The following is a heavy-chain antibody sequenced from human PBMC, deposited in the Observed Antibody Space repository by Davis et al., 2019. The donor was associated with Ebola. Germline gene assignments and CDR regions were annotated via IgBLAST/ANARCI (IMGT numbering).Heavy chain of an antibody. V-gene: IGHV4-39*01. CDR1: GGSFSGYY. Sequence: SETLSLTCAVYGGSFSGYYWGWIRQPPGKGLEWIGSIYYSGSTYYNPSLKSRVTISVDTSKNQFSLKLSSVTAADTAVYYCARRPNYDFWSGFFDYWGQGTLVTVSS. CDR3: ARRPNYDFWSGFFDY. CDR2: IYYSGST. J-gene: IGHJ4*02. D-gene: IGHD3-3*01.